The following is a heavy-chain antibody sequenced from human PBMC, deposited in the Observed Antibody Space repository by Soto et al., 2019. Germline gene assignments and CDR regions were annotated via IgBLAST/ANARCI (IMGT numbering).Heavy chain of an antibody. CDR1: GGSISTVGHY. V-gene: IGHV4-31*03. CDR2: IYHTGST. J-gene: IGHJ4*02. CDR3: ARATGTLRSRNCDY. Sequence: SETLSLTCSVSGGSISTVGHYWTWVRQPPGKGLEWIGSIYHTGSTYYSKSLRSRLTMSVDTSKSQFSLRLSSVTAADTAVYYCARATGTLRSRNCDYWGQGSLVTVSS. D-gene: IGHD1-1*01.